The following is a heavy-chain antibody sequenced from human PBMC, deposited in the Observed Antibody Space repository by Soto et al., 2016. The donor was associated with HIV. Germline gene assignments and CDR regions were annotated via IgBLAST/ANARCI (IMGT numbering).Heavy chain of an antibody. CDR2: INWNGNST. J-gene: IGHJ3*01. CDR3: ARGAFDV. Sequence: VQLVESGGGVVRPGGSLRLSCTASGFTLDDYGMSWVRQAPGKGLEWVSAINWNGNSTDYAVTVKGRFTISRDNAKNSVYLQMDSLRADDTALYYCARGAFDVWGQGTMVSVSS. CDR1: GFTLDDYG. V-gene: IGHV3-20*04.